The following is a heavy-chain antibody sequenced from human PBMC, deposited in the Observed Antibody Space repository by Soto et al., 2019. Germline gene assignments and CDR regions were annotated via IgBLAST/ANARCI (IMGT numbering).Heavy chain of an antibody. J-gene: IGHJ4*02. CDR3: ARETFHYYAYIGYYLDY. D-gene: IGHD3-22*01. CDR2: ISHNWNT. V-gene: IGHV4-38-2*02. CDR1: GFSISNGYY. Sequence: SETLSLTCAVSGFSISNGYYWSWIRQSPGKTLEWIGTISHNWNTNVAPSLQSRVTLSVDTSKNQFSLSLTSVTAADTAIYYCARETFHYYAYIGYYLDYWGQGIPVTVSS.